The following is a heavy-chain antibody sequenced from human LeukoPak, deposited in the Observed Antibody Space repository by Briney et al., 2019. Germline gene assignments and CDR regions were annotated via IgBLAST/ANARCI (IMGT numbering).Heavy chain of an antibody. CDR3: ARYSPHITFDP. Sequence: PSETLSLTCAVYGGSFSGYYWSWIRQPPGKGLEWIGEINHSGSTNYNPSLKSRVTISVDTSKNQFSLKLSSVTAADTAVYYCARYSPHITFDPWGQGTLVIVSS. V-gene: IGHV4-34*01. J-gene: IGHJ5*02. D-gene: IGHD2-15*01. CDR2: INHSGST. CDR1: GGSFSGYY.